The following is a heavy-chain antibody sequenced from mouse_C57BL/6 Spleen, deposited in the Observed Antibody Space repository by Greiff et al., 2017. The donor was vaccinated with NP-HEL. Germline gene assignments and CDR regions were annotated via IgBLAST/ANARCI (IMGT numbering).Heavy chain of an antibody. V-gene: IGHV14-2*01. D-gene: IGHD2-1*01. Sequence: VQLQQSGAELVKPGASVKLSCTASGFNFKDYYMHWVQQRTEQALEWIGRIGPEDSETKKAPKFKGNATITADTSSNTAYLQLSSLTSEDTAVYYCAVYGNDFDYWGQGTTLTVAS. CDR3: AVYGNDFDY. J-gene: IGHJ2*01. CDR1: GFNFKDYY. CDR2: IGPEDSET.